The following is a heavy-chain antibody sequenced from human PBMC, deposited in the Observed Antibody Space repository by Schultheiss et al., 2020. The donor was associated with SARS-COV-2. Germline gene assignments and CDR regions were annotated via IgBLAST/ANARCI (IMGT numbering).Heavy chain of an antibody. J-gene: IGHJ5*02. Sequence: SETLSLTCTVSGGSISTYYWSWVRQPPGKGLEWIGCVYYTGSTSYNPALRSRVTISLDTSKNQFSLKLSSVTAADTAVYYCARVDTSGWSNWFDPWGQGTLATVSS. V-gene: IGHV4-59*01. CDR2: VYYTGST. CDR3: ARVDTSGWSNWFDP. CDR1: GGSISTYY. D-gene: IGHD6-19*01.